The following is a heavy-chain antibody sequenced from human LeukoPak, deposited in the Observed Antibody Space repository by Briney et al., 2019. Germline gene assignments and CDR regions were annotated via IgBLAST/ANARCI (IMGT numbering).Heavy chain of an antibody. Sequence: GGSLRLSCAASGFTFSSYAMSWVRQAPGTGLKWVSAISGSGGSTYYADSVKGRFTISRDNSKNTLYLQMNSLRAEDTAVYYCAKDGGGYYYYMDVWGKGTTVTVSS. CDR1: GFTFSSYA. V-gene: IGHV3-23*01. CDR2: ISGSGGST. CDR3: AKDGGGYYYYMDV. D-gene: IGHD3-16*01. J-gene: IGHJ6*03.